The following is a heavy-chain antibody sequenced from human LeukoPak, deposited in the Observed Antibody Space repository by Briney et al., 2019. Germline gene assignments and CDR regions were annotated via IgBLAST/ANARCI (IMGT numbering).Heavy chain of an antibody. CDR1: GFTFSSYA. Sequence: GGSLRLSCAASGFTFSSYAMSWVRQAPGKGLEWVSAISGSGGSTYYADSVKGRFTISRDNSKNTLYLQMNSLRAEDTAVCYCAAGGAQIEYCSSTSCYRPLYYYYGMDVWGQGTTVTVSS. V-gene: IGHV3-23*01. J-gene: IGHJ6*02. CDR3: AAGGAQIEYCSSTSCYRPLYYYYGMDV. D-gene: IGHD2-2*02. CDR2: ISGSGGST.